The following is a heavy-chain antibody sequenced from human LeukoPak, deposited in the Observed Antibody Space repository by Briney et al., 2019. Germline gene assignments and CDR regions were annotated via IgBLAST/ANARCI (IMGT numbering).Heavy chain of an antibody. V-gene: IGHV1-69*04. CDR1: GGTFSSYA. D-gene: IGHD2-2*01. Sequence: SVKLSCNASGGTFSSYAISWVRHAPGQGLEWMGRIIPILGIANYAQKFQGRVTITADKSTSTAYMELSSLTSEDTAVYYCLVPGRADYWGQGTLVTVSS. CDR3: LVPGRADY. CDR2: IIPILGIA. J-gene: IGHJ4*02.